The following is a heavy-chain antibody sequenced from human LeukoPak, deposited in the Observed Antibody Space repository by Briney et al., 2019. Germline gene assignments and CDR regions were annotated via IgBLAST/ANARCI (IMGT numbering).Heavy chain of an antibody. J-gene: IGHJ4*02. CDR1: GDSISSGYY. D-gene: IGHD5-18*01. V-gene: IGHV4-38-2*02. Sequence: PSETLSLTCSVSGDSISSGYYWGWIRQPPGRGLEWIGSIYYTGGTLYNPSLKSRVSMSVDTSTNQFSLKLTSVTAADTAVYYCARDRTGRNTAQDDYWGQGTLVTVSS. CDR3: ARDRTGRNTAQDDY. CDR2: IYYTGGT.